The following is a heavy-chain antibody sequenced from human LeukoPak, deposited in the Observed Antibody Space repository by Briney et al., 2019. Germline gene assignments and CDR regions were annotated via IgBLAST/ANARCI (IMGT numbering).Heavy chain of an antibody. D-gene: IGHD1-26*01. V-gene: IGHV3-33*01. CDR1: GFTFSSYG. J-gene: IGHJ4*02. CDR3: ARGSGSFSGGFDY. CDR2: IWSDGTNK. Sequence: GSLRLSCAASGFTFSSYGMHWVRQTPGKGLEWVTIIWSDGTNKYYADSVKGRFTISRDNSKNTLDLQMNSLRAEDTAVYYCARGSGSFSGGFDYWGQGTLVTVSS.